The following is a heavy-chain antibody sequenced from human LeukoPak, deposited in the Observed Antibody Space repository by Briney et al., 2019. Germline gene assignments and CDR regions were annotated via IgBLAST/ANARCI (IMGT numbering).Heavy chain of an antibody. CDR3: ARRQGYCSSTSCPFDY. J-gene: IGHJ4*02. D-gene: IGHD2-2*01. V-gene: IGHV4-39*01. CDR2: IYYSGST. CDR1: GGSISSSSYY. Sequence: SETLSLTCTVSGGSISSSSYYWGWIRQPPGKGLEWIGSIYYSGSTYYNPSLKGRVTISVDTSKNQFSLKLSSVTAADTAVYYCARRQGYCSSTSCPFDYWGQGTLVTVSS.